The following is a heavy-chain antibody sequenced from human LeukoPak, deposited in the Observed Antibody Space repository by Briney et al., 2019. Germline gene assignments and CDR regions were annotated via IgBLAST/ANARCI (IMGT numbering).Heavy chain of an antibody. CDR3: PSYPLVRRVVRPDY. V-gene: IGHV3-7*02. CDR1: GFSFSNYW. J-gene: IGHJ4*02. Sequence: GESLRLSCAASGFSFSNYWMTWVRQAPGKGLEWVANIKQDGSEKYYVDSVKGRFTITRDNAQHSLYLQMNSLRADHPALYYCPSYPLVRRVVRPDYWGQGTLVTVSS. D-gene: IGHD3-10*01. CDR2: IKQDGSEK.